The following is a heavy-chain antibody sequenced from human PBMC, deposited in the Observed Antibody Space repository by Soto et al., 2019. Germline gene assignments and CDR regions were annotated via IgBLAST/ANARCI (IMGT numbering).Heavy chain of an antibody. CDR3: ARVICSGSYQGYFDY. CDR2: IDSDEDK. CDR1: RFSLSTSGMC. Sequence: SGPTLVNPTQTLTLTCSFSRFSLSTSGMCVSWIRQPPGKALEWLALIDSDEDKYYSTSLKTSLTISKDSAKTQVVLTMTNMEPVDTATYYCARVICSGSYQGYFDYWGQGAQVTVSS. V-gene: IGHV2-70*01. J-gene: IGHJ4*02. D-gene: IGHD1-26*01.